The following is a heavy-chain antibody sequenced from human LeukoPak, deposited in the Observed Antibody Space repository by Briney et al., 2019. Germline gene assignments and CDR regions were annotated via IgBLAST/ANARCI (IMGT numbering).Heavy chain of an antibody. D-gene: IGHD3-10*01. CDR1: GGSISSGSYY. V-gene: IGHV4-61*02. CDR2: IYTSGST. CDR3: GVRGQNFDY. Sequence: SETLSLTCTVSGGSISSGSYYWSWIRQPAGKGLEWIGRIYTSGSTNYNPSLKSRVTISVDTSKNQFSLKLSSVTAADTAVYYCGVRGQNFDYWGQGTLVTVSS. J-gene: IGHJ4*02.